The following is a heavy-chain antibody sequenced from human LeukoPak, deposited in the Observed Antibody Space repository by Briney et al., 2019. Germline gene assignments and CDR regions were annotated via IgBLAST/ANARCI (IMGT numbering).Heavy chain of an antibody. J-gene: IGHJ5*02. CDR1: GGSISSYY. V-gene: IGHV4-4*07. CDR3: ARAPLEDYYDSSGAGWFDP. D-gene: IGHD3-22*01. Sequence: SETLSLTCTVSGGSISSYYWSWIRQPAGKGLEWIGRIYTSGSTNYNPSLKSRVTMSVDTSKNQFSLKLSSVTAADTAVYYCARAPLEDYYDSSGAGWFDPGAREPWSPSPQ. CDR2: IYTSGST.